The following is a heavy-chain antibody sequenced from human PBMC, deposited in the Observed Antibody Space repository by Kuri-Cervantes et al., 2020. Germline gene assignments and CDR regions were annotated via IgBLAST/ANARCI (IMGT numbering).Heavy chain of an antibody. CDR2: IWYDGSNK. Sequence: GESLKISCAASGFTFSSYGMHWVRQAPGKGLEWVAVIWYDGSNKYYADSVKGRFAISRDNSKNTLYLQMNSLRAEDTAVYYCAKDCCSSAFMGDSWGQGTLVTVSS. J-gene: IGHJ4*02. CDR1: GFTFSSYG. CDR3: AKDCCSSAFMGDS. D-gene: IGHD6-19*01. V-gene: IGHV3-33*06.